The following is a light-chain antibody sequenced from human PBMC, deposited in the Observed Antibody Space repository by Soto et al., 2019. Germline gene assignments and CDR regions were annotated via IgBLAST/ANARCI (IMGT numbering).Light chain of an antibody. Sequence: DIQMTQSPSSLSASVGDRVTITCQASQDINKNLIWYQQKPGKAPKLLIYDAPDLETGVPSRFSGSGSGTGFTFTISSLQPEDFATYYCQQFNNYPLTFGGGTKVDIK. CDR2: DAP. J-gene: IGKJ4*01. CDR1: QDINKN. CDR3: QQFNNYPLT. V-gene: IGKV1-33*01.